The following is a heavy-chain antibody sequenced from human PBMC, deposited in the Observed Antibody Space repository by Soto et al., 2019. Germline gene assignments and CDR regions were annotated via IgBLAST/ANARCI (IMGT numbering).Heavy chain of an antibody. CDR1: GFTFSNYW. V-gene: IGHV3-74*01. CDR2: TNNGGTIT. CDR3: ARGYYGMDV. J-gene: IGHJ6*02. Sequence: RLSCAASGFTFSNYWMHWVRQAPGKGLVWVSRTNNGGTITNYADSVKGRFTMSRDDAKNTLYLQMNSLRAEDTAVYYCARGYYGMDVWGQGTTVTVSS.